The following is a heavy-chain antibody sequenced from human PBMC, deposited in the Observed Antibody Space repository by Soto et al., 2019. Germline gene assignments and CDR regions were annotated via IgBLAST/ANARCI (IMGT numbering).Heavy chain of an antibody. CDR2: FSYDGINR. D-gene: IGHD5-12*01. V-gene: IGHV3-30*03. J-gene: IGHJ4*02. CDR1: GFTFSSHG. Sequence: GVSLRLSCAASGFTFSSHGMHWVRQAPGRGLEWVAVFSYDGINRHYADSVKGRFTISRDNSKNTLSLQINRLRPEDTAVYYCAREQRSGFYRVAHFCGQGTPVTVSA. CDR3: AREQRSGFYRVAHF.